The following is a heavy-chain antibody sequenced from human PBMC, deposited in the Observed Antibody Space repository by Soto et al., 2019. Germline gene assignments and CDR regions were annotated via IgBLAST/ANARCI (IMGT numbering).Heavy chain of an antibody. CDR1: GYTFTSYD. J-gene: IGHJ6*02. CDR3: AEGVVVVVAATVFSDYYYGMDV. Sequence: ASVKVSCKASGYTFTSYDINWVRQATGQGLEWMGWMNPNSGNAGYAQKFQGRVTMTTDESTSTAYMELSSLRSEDTAVYYCAEGVVVVVAATVFSDYYYGMDVWGQGTTVTVSS. V-gene: IGHV1-8*01. D-gene: IGHD2-15*01. CDR2: MNPNSGNA.